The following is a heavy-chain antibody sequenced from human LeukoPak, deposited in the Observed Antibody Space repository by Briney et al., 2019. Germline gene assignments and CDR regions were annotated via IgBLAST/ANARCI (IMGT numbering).Heavy chain of an antibody. CDR1: GGSFSGYN. CDR2: INHSGST. Sequence: SETLSLTCAVYGGSFSGYNWSWIRQPPGKGLEWIGEINHSGSTNYNPSLKSRVTISVDMSKNQFSLKLSSVTAADTAVYYCARESRGDGYNLDYWGQGTLVTVSS. D-gene: IGHD5-24*01. J-gene: IGHJ4*02. CDR3: ARESRGDGYNLDY. V-gene: IGHV4-34*01.